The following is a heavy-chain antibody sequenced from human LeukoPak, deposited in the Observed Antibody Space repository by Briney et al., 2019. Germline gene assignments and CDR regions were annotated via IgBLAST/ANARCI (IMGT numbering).Heavy chain of an antibody. V-gene: IGHV3-21*01. Sequence: PGGSLRLFCAASGFTFSSYSMNWVRQAPGRGLEWVSSISSSSSYIYYADSVKGRFTISRDHAKNSLYLQMNSLRAEDTAVYYCARDLGRYYDSSGYRPFDYWGQGTLVTVSS. J-gene: IGHJ4*02. CDR1: GFTFSSYS. CDR3: ARDLGRYYDSSGYRPFDY. D-gene: IGHD3-22*01. CDR2: ISSSSSYI.